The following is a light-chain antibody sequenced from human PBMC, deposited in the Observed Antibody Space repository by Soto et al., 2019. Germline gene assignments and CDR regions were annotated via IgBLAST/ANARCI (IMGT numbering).Light chain of an antibody. CDR1: QSVSSSY. V-gene: IGKV3-20*01. CDR3: QRYGISPPTLT. CDR2: GAS. Sequence: EIVLTQSPGTLSLSPGERATLSCRASQSVSSSYLAWYQQKPGQAPRLLIYGASSRATGIPDRFSDSGSGTDFTLTISRLEPEEFAVYYCQRYGISPPTLTFGGGTKVEIK. J-gene: IGKJ4*01.